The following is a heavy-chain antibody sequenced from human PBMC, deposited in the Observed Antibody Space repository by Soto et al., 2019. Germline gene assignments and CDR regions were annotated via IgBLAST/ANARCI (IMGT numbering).Heavy chain of an antibody. D-gene: IGHD5-18*01. J-gene: IGHJ6*02. CDR3: AGVTLYSYGSYYYGMDV. Sequence: QVQLVQSGAEVKKPGSSVKVSCKASGGTFSSYAISWVRQAPGQGLEWMGGIIPIFGTANYAQKFQGRVTITADESTSTADMELSSLRSEDTAVYYCAGVTLYSYGSYYYGMDVWGQGTTVTVSS. CDR1: GGTFSSYA. V-gene: IGHV1-69*01. CDR2: IIPIFGTA.